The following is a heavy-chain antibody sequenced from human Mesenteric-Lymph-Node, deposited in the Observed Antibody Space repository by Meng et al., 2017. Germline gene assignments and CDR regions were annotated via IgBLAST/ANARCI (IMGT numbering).Heavy chain of an antibody. J-gene: IGHJ4*02. D-gene: IGHD3-3*01. V-gene: IGHV2-5*02. CDR2: IYWDDDK. Sequence: QLTCSESGPTLVKPPPNLPLTMPVSGFSISNPGGVVRWTRQPPGKALEVLSHIYWDDDKRYSPSLKSRLTITKDTSKNQVVLTMANMDPVDTATSYCARGLLEWLFFDYWGQGALVTVSS. CDR1: GFSISNPGGV. CDR3: ARGLLEWLFFDY.